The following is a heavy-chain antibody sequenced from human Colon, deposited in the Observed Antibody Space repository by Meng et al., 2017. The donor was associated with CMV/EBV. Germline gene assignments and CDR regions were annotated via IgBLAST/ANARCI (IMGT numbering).Heavy chain of an antibody. CDR1: GYTFTRYN. CDR2: INPNTGNP. V-gene: IGHV7-4-1*02. Sequence: CKASGYTFTRYNINWVRQAPGQWLEWMGYINPNTGNPTYVQGFTGRFAFSLDTSVSTAYLQISSLKAEDTAVYYCATGSVAADGKGYWGQGTLVTVSS. CDR3: ATGSVAADGKGY. J-gene: IGHJ4*02. D-gene: IGHD6-13*01.